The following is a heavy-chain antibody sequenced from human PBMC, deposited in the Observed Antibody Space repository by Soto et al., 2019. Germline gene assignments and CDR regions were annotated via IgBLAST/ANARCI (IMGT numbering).Heavy chain of an antibody. V-gene: IGHV4-39*01. CDR3: ARPIRPVTPWFDP. D-gene: IGHD4-17*01. Sequence: SETLSLTCTVSGGSISSSSYYWGWIRQPPGRGLEWIGSIYYSGSTYYNPSLKSRVTISVDTSKNQFSLKLSSVTAADTAVYYCARPIRPVTPWFDPWGQGTLVTVSS. CDR2: IYYSGST. CDR1: GGSISSSSYY. J-gene: IGHJ5*02.